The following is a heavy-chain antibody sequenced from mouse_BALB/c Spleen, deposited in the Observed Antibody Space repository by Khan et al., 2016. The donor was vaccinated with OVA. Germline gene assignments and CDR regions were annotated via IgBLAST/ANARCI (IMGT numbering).Heavy chain of an antibody. CDR2: ISYDGSN. D-gene: IGHD6-1*01. Sequence: EVQLQESGPGLVKPSQSLSLTCSVTGYSITSGYRWNWIRQFPGNKLEWMGYISYDGSNNYNPSLKNRISITRDTSKNQFFLKLNSVTTEDTATDYCARGGAVVPYGYFDVWGAGTTVTVSS. CDR1: GYSITSGYR. V-gene: IGHV3-6*02. J-gene: IGHJ1*01. CDR3: ARGGAVVPYGYFDV.